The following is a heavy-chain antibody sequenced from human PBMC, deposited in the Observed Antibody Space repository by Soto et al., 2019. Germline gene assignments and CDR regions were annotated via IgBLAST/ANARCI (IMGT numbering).Heavy chain of an antibody. CDR1: GFSFSKFA. D-gene: IGHD5-12*01. V-gene: IGHV3-23*01. CDR2: ISGSGDKT. J-gene: IGHJ4*02. Sequence: GGSLRLSCAASGFSFSKFAMSWVRQAPGTGLEWVSSISGSGDKTYYADSVKGRFTISRDNSKNTLYLQMNSLRAEDTAVYYCAKDDGYKILYCFDFWGQGTLVTVSS. CDR3: AKDDGYKILYCFDF.